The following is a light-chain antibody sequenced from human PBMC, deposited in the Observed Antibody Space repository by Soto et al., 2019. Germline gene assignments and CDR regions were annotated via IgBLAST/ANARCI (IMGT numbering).Light chain of an antibody. CDR3: QNYNSAPLT. CDR2: ATS. V-gene: IGKV1-27*01. CDR1: QDISNS. J-gene: IGKJ4*01. Sequence: DIQMTQSPSSLSASVGDRVTITCRASQDISNSLAWFQQKPGKVPKVLIYATSILQSGVPARFSGSGSGTDFTLTISSLQPEDVATYSCQNYNSAPLTFGGGTKVEI.